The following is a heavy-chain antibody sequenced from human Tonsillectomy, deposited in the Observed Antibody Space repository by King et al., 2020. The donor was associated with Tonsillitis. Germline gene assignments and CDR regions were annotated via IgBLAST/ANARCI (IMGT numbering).Heavy chain of an antibody. V-gene: IGHV4-30-4*07. Sequence: QLQESGPGLVNPSQTLSLTCAVSGGSISSGGYSWSWIRQPPGKGLEWIGYIYYSGDTYYNPSLKHRVTISVDTSKNQFSLKVSSVTAADTAVYYCASDVDAYCSGGSCYYNGMDVWGQGTTVTVSS. CDR1: GGSISSGGYS. D-gene: IGHD2-15*01. J-gene: IGHJ6*02. CDR2: IYYSGDT. CDR3: ASDVDAYCSGGSCYYNGMDV.